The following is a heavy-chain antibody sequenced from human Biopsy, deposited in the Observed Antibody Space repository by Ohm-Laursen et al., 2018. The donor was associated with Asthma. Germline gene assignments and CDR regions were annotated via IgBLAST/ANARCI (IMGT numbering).Heavy chain of an antibody. Sequence: SVTVACKSLGGTFNTYVIGWVRQAPGQGLEWMGGINSVFGTTTYPQKFQDRVTITADDSTSTVYMELSSLRSEDTAVYYCARKAGSCISRTCYSLDFWGQGTLVTVSS. CDR2: INSVFGTT. CDR3: ARKAGSCISRTCYSLDF. J-gene: IGHJ4*02. D-gene: IGHD2-2*01. CDR1: GGTFNTYV. V-gene: IGHV1-69*13.